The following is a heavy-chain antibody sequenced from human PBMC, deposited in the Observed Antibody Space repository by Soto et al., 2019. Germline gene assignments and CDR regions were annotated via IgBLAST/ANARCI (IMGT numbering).Heavy chain of an antibody. Sequence: ASVKVSCKASGYPFTGPYIYWVRQAPGQGLEWMGWINPSSGGTEFAEKFQGRVTVTRDTSIRTVFLELNSLTSDDTGVYFCARDFRTYSHGVDVWGRGTAVTVSS. CDR3: ARDFRTYSHGVDV. J-gene: IGHJ6*02. D-gene: IGHD4-4*01. CDR2: INPSSGGT. CDR1: GYPFTGPY. V-gene: IGHV1-2*02.